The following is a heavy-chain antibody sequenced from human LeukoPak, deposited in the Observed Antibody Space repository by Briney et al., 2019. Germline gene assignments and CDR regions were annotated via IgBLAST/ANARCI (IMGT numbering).Heavy chain of an antibody. CDR1: GYSFKSFG. J-gene: IGHJ4*02. V-gene: IGHV1-18*04. CDR2: ISGSNGNT. D-gene: IGHD2-21*01. CDR3: ARDTDSYLYGGRFDN. Sequence: GASVKVSCKASGYSFKSFGITWVRQAPGQGLEWVGWISGSNGNTKYAQKVQGRVTMSTDTSTSTAYMELRSLRPDDTAVYYCARDTDSYLYGGRFDNWGQGTLVTVSS.